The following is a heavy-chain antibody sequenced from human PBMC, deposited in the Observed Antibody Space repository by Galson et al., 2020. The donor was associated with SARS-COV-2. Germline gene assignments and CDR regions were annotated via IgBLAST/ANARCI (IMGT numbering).Heavy chain of an antibody. D-gene: IGHD3-16*02. CDR3: APGGTPSFRYVY. CDR1: GFTFSRYS. CDR2: MSSDGVHI. V-gene: IGHV3-21*01. J-gene: IGHJ4*03. Sequence: GGSLSLSCEASGFTFSRYSMSWVRQAPGKGLEWIWSMSSDGVHIFYADPVKGRFTISRDNAKNSPFLQMSSRRAEDTAVYYCAPGGTPSFRYVYWSHGTLDTVS.